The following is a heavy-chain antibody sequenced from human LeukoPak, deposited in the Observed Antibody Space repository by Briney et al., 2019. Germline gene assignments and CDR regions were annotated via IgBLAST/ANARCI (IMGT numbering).Heavy chain of an antibody. CDR3: ARREGVSWYFDL. Sequence: GESLKISCRGSGYTFPNFWIGWVRQMPGKGLEWMGIIYPGDSDTRYSPSFQGQVTFSADRSISTAYLQWRSLKASDTAIYYCARREGVSWYFDLWGRGALVTVSS. D-gene: IGHD2-21*01. CDR2: IYPGDSDT. V-gene: IGHV5-51*01. J-gene: IGHJ2*01. CDR1: GYTFPNFW.